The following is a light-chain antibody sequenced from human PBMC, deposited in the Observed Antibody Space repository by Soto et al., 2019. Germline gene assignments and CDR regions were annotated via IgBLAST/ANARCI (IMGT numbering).Light chain of an antibody. CDR1: STDVGGDNL. CDR2: EGS. J-gene: IGLJ2*01. CDR3: CQYSGSSPHVV. Sequence: QSVLTQPASVSGSPGQSITISCTGTSTDVGGDNLVAWYQQHPGKAPKLMIYEGSKRPSGVSNRFSGSKSGNTASLPISGVLAEEDAAYYCCQYSGSSPHVVFGGGTQLTVL. V-gene: IGLV2-23*01.